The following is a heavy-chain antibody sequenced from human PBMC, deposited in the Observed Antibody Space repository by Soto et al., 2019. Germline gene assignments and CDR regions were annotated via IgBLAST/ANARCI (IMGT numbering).Heavy chain of an antibody. Sequence: KASETLSLTCTVSGGSISSGGYYWSWIRQHPGKGLEWIGYIYYSGSTYYNPSLKSRVTISVDTSKNQFSLKLSSVTAADTAVYYCARAPERGYDSSGNAFDIWGQGTMVTVS. J-gene: IGHJ3*02. V-gene: IGHV4-31*03. CDR2: IYYSGST. CDR3: ARAPERGYDSSGNAFDI. CDR1: GGSISSGGYY. D-gene: IGHD3-22*01.